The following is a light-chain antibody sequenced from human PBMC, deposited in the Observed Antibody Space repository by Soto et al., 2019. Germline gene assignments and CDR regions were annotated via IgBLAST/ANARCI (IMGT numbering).Light chain of an antibody. CDR2: KAS. CDR1: QSISNS. CDR3: QQYNSDWNT. Sequence: DIQMTQSPSTLSASVRDRVTITCRASQSISNSLAWYQQRPGKAPKLLIYKASSLETGVPSRFSGSGSGTAFTLTISSLQPDDFATYYCQQYNSDWNTFGQATNVDI. J-gene: IGKJ3*01. V-gene: IGKV1-5*03.